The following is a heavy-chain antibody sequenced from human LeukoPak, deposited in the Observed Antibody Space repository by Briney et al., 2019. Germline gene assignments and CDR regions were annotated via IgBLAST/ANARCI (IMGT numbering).Heavy chain of an antibody. CDR3: ARGSSGGSCYSCWFDP. J-gene: IGHJ5*02. D-gene: IGHD2-15*01. V-gene: IGHV1-69*13. Sequence: ASVKVSCKASGGTFSSYAISWVRQAPGQGLEWMGGIIPIFGTANYAQKFQGRVTITADESTSTAYMELSSLRSEETAVYYCARGSSGGSCYSCWFDPWGQGTLVTVSS. CDR2: IIPIFGTA. CDR1: GGTFSSYA.